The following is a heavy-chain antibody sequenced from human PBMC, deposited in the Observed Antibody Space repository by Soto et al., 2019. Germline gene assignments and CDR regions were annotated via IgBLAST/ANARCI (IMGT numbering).Heavy chain of an antibody. V-gene: IGHV3-30-3*01. CDR1: GFTFSSYA. Sequence: PGVSLRLSCAASGFTFSSYAMHWVRQAPGKGLEWVAVISYDGSNKYYADSVKGRFTISRDNSKNTLYLQMNSLRVEDTAVYYCARALGDYGDCWGQGTLVTVSS. D-gene: IGHD4-17*01. CDR2: ISYDGSNK. J-gene: IGHJ4*02. CDR3: ARALGDYGDC.